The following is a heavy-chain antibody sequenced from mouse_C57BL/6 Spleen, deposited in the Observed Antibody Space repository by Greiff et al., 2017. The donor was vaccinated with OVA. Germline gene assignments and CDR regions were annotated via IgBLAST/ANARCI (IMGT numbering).Heavy chain of an antibody. CDR1: GYTFTSYW. Sequence: QVQLQQPGAELVMPGASVKLSCKASGYTFTSYWMHWVKQRPGQGLEWIGEIDPSDSYTNYNQKFKGKSTLTVDKSSSTAYMQLSSLTSEDSAVYYCARGEKNYYGSTFDYWGQGTTLTVSS. J-gene: IGHJ2*01. CDR2: IDPSDSYT. D-gene: IGHD1-1*01. CDR3: ARGEKNYYGSTFDY. V-gene: IGHV1-69*01.